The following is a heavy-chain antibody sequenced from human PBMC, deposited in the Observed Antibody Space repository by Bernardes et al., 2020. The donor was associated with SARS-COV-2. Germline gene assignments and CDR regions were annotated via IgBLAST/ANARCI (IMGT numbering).Heavy chain of an antibody. D-gene: IGHD3-3*01. CDR2: INPHDGVP. V-gene: IGHV1-2*02. CDR1: GHTFSHYY. CDR3: AREYVMNDFGSGNFDY. J-gene: IGHJ4*02. Sequence: ASVKVSCKASGHTFSHYYIHWLRQAPGQGPEWMGCINPHDGVPIFAQMLQGRVTMTTYTSTSTAYMELRRLRSDVTGEYYWAREYVMNDFGSGNFDYWGQGTLVTV.